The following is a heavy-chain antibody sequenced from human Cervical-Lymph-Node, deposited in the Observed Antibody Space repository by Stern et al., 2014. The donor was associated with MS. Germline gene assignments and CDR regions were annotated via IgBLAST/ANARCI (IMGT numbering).Heavy chain of an antibody. CDR2: ISYGGSNK. CDR1: GLTFSSYA. V-gene: IGHV3-30-3*01. J-gene: IGHJ6*02. Sequence: QVQLLQPGGGVVQPGRSLRLSCAASGLTFSSYAMHWVRQAPGKGLEWVAVISYGGSNKYYADSVKGRFPISRDNSKNTLYLQMNSLRAEDTAVYSCARANYDFWSGYPDFHYYGMDVWGQGTTVTVSS. D-gene: IGHD3-3*01. CDR3: ARANYDFWSGYPDFHYYGMDV.